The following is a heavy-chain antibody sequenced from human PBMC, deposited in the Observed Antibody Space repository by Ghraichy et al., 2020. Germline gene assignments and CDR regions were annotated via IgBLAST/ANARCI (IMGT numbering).Heavy chain of an antibody. V-gene: IGHV4-39*07. D-gene: IGHD6-19*01. J-gene: IGHJ6*02. Sequence: SETLSLTCTVSGGSIRSSSYYWGWIRQSPGKGLEWIGSIFYSGTTYYNPALMSRVTISVDTSKNHFSLKLTSVTAAETAVYYCATERRQWLAGQYYYYGMDVWGPGTTVTVSS. CDR3: ATERRQWLAGQYYYYGMDV. CDR2: IFYSGTT. CDR1: GGSIRSSSYY.